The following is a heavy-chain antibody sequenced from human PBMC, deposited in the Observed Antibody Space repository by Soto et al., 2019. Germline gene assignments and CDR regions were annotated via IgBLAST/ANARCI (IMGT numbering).Heavy chain of an antibody. D-gene: IGHD5-12*01. CDR3: ASTFSGYDYFDY. Sequence: SVNAACRAAGYNFTSYGMMWLRQTPGQGLEWMGWISVYNGTTNYAQKLQGRVTMTTDTSTSTAYMELRSLRSDDTAVYYCASTFSGYDYFDYWGQGTLVTVSS. CDR1: GYNFTSYG. V-gene: IGHV1-18*01. J-gene: IGHJ4*02. CDR2: ISVYNGTT.